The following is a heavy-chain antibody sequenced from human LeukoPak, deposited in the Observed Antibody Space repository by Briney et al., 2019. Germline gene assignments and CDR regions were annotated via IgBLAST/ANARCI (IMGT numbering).Heavy chain of an antibody. Sequence: QSGGSLRLSCAASEFTFSSYAMQWVRQAPGKGLEWVSGIYASGGSTYYADSVKGRFTISRDNSKNTLYLQMNSLRAEDTAIYYCAKYVSAKGPPYGLDVWGQGTTVTVS. CDR1: EFTFSSYA. CDR2: IYASGGST. CDR3: AKYVSAKGPPYGLDV. J-gene: IGHJ6*02. D-gene: IGHD2/OR15-2a*01. V-gene: IGHV3-23*01.